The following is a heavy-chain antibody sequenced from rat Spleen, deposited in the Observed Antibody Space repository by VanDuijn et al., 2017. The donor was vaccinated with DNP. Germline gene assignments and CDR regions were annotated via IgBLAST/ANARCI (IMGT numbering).Heavy chain of an antibody. V-gene: IGHV5-22*01. CDR3: ARPDYYDGSYPHY. CDR2: ISYDGGTT. Sequence: EVQLVESGGGLVQPGRSLKLSCAASGFTFSDYYMAWVRQAPTKGLDLIAYISYDGGTTYYGDSVKGRFTISRDNAKSTLYLQMNSLRSEDMATYYCARPDYYDGSYPHYWGQGVMVTVSS. CDR1: GFTFSDYY. D-gene: IGHD1-12*02. J-gene: IGHJ2*01.